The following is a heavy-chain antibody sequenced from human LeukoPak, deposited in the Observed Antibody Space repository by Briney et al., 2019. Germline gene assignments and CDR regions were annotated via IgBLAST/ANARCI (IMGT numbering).Heavy chain of an antibody. D-gene: IGHD3-10*01. V-gene: IGHV3-30*02. Sequence: PGGSLRLSCAASGFTFRSYGMHWVRQAPGKGLEWVAFIRYDGSNKYYADSVKGRFTISRDNSKNTLYLQMNSLRAEDTAVYYCARVGYGSGSYYLDYWGQGTLVTVSS. CDR2: IRYDGSNK. J-gene: IGHJ4*02. CDR1: GFTFRSYG. CDR3: ARVGYGSGSYYLDY.